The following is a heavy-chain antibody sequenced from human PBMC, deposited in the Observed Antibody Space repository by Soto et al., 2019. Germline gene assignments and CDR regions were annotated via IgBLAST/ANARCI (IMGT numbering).Heavy chain of an antibody. Sequence: ASVKVSCKASQYNFTNYCVHWVRQAPGQGLEWMGVINPAGGYSKYAQRFRGRVTMTRDTSTNTVHMDLRSLRPEDTAVYFCARALFDTDSVPVGAESRYYVMDVWGRGTTVTVSS. V-gene: IGHV1-46*01. D-gene: IGHD3-22*01. CDR3: ARALFDTDSVPVGAESRYYVMDV. CDR2: INPAGGYS. CDR1: QYNFTNYC. J-gene: IGHJ6*02.